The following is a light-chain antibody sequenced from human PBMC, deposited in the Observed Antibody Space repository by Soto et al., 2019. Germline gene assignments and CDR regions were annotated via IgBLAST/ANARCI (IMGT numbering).Light chain of an antibody. V-gene: IGLV2-14*03. CDR1: SSDVGGYNF. J-gene: IGLJ1*01. CDR2: DVT. Sequence: QSALTQPASLSGSPGQSITISCTGTSSDVGGYNFVSWYQQLPGSAPKLLIYDVTIRPSGVSDRSSGSKSGTTASLTISGFQAEDEADYYCCSYASSTIYVFGTGTKVTVL. CDR3: CSYASSTIYV.